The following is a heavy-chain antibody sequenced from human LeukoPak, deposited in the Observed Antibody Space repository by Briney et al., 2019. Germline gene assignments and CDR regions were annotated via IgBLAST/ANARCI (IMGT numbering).Heavy chain of an antibody. CDR1: GYTFTSYG. V-gene: IGHV1-2*02. D-gene: IGHD3-10*01. CDR2: INPNSGGT. CDR3: AREGSMVRGTYYYYMDV. Sequence: ASVKVSCKASGYTFTSYGISWVRQAPGQGLEWMGWINPNSGGTNYAQKFQGRVTMTRDTSISTACMELSRLRSDDTAVYYCAREGSMVRGTYYYYMDVWGKGTTVTISS. J-gene: IGHJ6*03.